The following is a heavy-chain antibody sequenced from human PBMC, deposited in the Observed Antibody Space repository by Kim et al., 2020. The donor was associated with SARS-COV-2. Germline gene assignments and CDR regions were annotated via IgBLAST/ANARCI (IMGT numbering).Heavy chain of an antibody. CDR1: GFTFSSYG. CDR2: IWYDGSNK. J-gene: IGHJ4*02. CDR3: ARDLVPERNQLLSDY. Sequence: GGSLRLSCAASGFTFSSYGMHWVRQAPGKGLEWVAVIWYDGSNKYYADSVKGRFTISRDNSKNTLYLQMNSLRAEDTAVYYCARDLVPERNQLLSDYWGQGTLVTVSS. V-gene: IGHV3-33*01. D-gene: IGHD2-2*01.